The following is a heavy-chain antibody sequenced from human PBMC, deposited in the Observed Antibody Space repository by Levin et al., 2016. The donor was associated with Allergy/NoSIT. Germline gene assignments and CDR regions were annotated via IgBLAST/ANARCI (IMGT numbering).Heavy chain of an antibody. J-gene: IGHJ6*02. D-gene: IGHD3-10*01. CDR3: AHPITMVRGVIHYYYGMDV. CDR1: GGTFSSYA. Sequence: SVKVSCKASGGTFSSYAISWVRQAPGQGLEWMGGIIPIFGIANYAQKFQGRVTITADKSTSTAYMELSSLRSEDTAVYYCAHPITMVRGVIHYYYGMDVWGQGTTVTVSS. CDR2: IIPIFGIA. V-gene: IGHV1-69*10.